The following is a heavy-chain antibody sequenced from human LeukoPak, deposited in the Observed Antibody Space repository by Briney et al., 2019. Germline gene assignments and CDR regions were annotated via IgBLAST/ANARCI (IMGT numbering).Heavy chain of an antibody. CDR2: INPSGGST. Sequence: GASVKVSCKASGYTFTSYYMHWVRQAPGQGLEWMGIINPSGGSTSYAQKFQGRVTMTRDMSTSTVYMELSSLRSEDTAVYYCARDSVPYGDYGGDAFDIWGQGTMVTVSS. J-gene: IGHJ3*02. CDR3: ARDSVPYGDYGGDAFDI. D-gene: IGHD4-17*01. CDR1: GYTFTSYY. V-gene: IGHV1-46*01.